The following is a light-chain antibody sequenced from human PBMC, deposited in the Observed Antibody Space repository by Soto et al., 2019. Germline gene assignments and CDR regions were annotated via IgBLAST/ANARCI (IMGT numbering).Light chain of an antibody. Sequence: EIVLTQSPATLSLSPGERATLSCRASQSVSSYLAWYQQKPGQAPRLLIYDASNRATSIPARFSGSGSGTDFTLTISSLEPEDFAVYYCKQRSNWPRTFGQGTKVDIK. CDR3: KQRSNWPRT. J-gene: IGKJ1*01. CDR2: DAS. CDR1: QSVSSY. V-gene: IGKV3-11*01.